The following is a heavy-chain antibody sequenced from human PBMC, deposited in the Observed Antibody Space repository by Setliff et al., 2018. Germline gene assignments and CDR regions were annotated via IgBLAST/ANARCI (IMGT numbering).Heavy chain of an antibody. D-gene: IGHD3-9*01. Sequence: SVKVSCKASGGTFNNYALSWVRQAPGQGLEWMGGIIPIFHSPNYAQSFQGRVAISADESTSSVFLELSSLRSEDTAAYYCARENLLTGPNTFDLWGPGTMVTVSS. CDR2: IIPIFHSP. V-gene: IGHV1-69*13. CDR1: GGTFNNYA. CDR3: ARENLLTGPNTFDL. J-gene: IGHJ3*01.